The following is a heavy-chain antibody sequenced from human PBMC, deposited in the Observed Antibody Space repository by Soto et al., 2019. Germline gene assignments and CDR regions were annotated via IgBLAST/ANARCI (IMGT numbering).Heavy chain of an antibody. J-gene: IGHJ4*02. V-gene: IGHV4-31*03. D-gene: IGHD3-10*01. CDR2: IYYSGST. CDR3: ARYGSGSYYPTTFDY. Sequence: QVQLQESGPGLVKPSQTLSLTCTVSGGSISSSGYNWSWIRQHPGKGLEWIGYIYYSGSTYYNPSLKSRVTTPXXXSXXQFSLTLSSVTAADTAVYFCARYGSGSYYPTTFDYWGQGTLVTVSS. CDR1: GGSISSSGYN.